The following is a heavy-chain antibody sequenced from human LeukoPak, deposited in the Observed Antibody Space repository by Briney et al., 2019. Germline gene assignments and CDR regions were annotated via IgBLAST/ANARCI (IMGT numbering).Heavy chain of an antibody. Sequence: PGRSLRLSCAASGFTFSNAWMSWVRQSPGKGLEWGGRIKSKTDGGTTDYAAPVKGRFTISRDDSKNTLYLQMNSLKTEDTAVYYCTTRFTMVRGVIIPDAFDIWGQGTMVTVSS. D-gene: IGHD3-10*01. CDR1: GFTFSNAW. CDR2: IKSKTDGGTT. CDR3: TTRFTMVRGVIIPDAFDI. J-gene: IGHJ3*02. V-gene: IGHV3-15*01.